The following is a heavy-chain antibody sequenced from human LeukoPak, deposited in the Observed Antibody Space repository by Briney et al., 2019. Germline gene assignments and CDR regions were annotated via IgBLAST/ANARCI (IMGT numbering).Heavy chain of an antibody. D-gene: IGHD1-26*01. J-gene: IGHJ4*02. CDR1: GFTFSSYW. CDR3: ARDEIGGSLKY. Sequence: AGGSLRLSCAASGFTFSSYWMSWVRQAPGKGLEWVANIKEDGSEKKYVESVQGRFTISRDNAKNSLYLQMNSPRAEDTAVYYCARDEIGGSLKYWGQGTLVTVSS. V-gene: IGHV3-7*01. CDR2: IKEDGSEK.